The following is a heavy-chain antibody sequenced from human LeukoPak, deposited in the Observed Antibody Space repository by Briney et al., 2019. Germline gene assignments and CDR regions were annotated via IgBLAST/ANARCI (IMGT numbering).Heavy chain of an antibody. J-gene: IGHJ6*02. CDR2: IIPIFGTA. V-gene: IGHV1-69*01. CDR1: GGTFSSYA. D-gene: IGHD5-24*01. Sequence: ASVKVSCKASGGTFSSYAISWVRQAPGQGLEWMGGIIPIFGTANYAQKFQGRVTITADESTSTAYMELSSLRSEDTAVYYCVRAMDPLDTFNYQYTMDVWGQGTMVTVSS. CDR3: VRAMDPLDTFNYQYTMDV.